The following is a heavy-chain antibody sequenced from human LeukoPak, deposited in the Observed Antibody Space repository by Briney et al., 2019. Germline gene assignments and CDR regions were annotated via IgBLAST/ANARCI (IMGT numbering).Heavy chain of an antibody. D-gene: IGHD3-22*01. CDR2: IKQDGSEK. CDR3: ARVPTQDYYDSSGYSDY. Sequence: GGSLRLSCAASGFTFSSYWMSWVRQAPGKGLEWEANIKQDGSEKYYVDSVKGRFTISRDNAKNSLYLQMNSLRAEDTAVYYCARVPTQDYYDSSGYSDYWGQGTLVTVSS. J-gene: IGHJ4*02. V-gene: IGHV3-7*01. CDR1: GFTFSSYW.